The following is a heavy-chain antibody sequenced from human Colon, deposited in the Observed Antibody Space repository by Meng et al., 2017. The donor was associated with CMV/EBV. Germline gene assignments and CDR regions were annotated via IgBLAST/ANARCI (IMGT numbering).Heavy chain of an antibody. Sequence: GESLKISCAASGFTFSSSAIHWVRQAPGKGLEWVGRIKSKTDGGTTDYAAPVKGRFTISRDDSKNTLYLQMNSLKTEDTAVYYCTTDDIVVVPAARDWFDPWGQGTLVTVSS. D-gene: IGHD2-2*01. CDR2: IKSKTDGGTT. CDR3: TTDDIVVVPAARDWFDP. J-gene: IGHJ5*02. CDR1: GFTFSSSA. V-gene: IGHV3-15*01.